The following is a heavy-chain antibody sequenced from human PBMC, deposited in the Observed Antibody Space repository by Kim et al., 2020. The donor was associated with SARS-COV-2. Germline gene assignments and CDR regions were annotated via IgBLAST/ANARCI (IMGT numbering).Heavy chain of an antibody. Sequence: GGSLRLSCAASGFTFDDYAMHWVQQAPGKGLEWVSGISWNSGSIGYADSVKGRFTISRDNAKNSLYLQMNSLRAEDTALYYCAKNAVKGIAVAGIAWFDPWGQGTLVTVSS. CDR3: AKNAVKGIAVAGIAWFDP. V-gene: IGHV3-9*01. J-gene: IGHJ5*02. CDR2: ISWNSGSI. CDR1: GFTFDDYA. D-gene: IGHD6-19*01.